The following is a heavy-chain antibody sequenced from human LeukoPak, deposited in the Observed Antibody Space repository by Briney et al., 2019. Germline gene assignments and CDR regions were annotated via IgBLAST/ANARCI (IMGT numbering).Heavy chain of an antibody. D-gene: IGHD3-10*01. V-gene: IGHV4-34*01. Sequence: SETLSLTCTVSGGSISSYYWSWIRQPPGKGLEWIGEINHSGSTNYNPSLKSRVTISVDTSKNQFSLKLSSVTAADTAVYYCAREKRIHIITDISAFDIWGQGTMVTVSS. CDR2: INHSGST. CDR1: GGSISSYY. CDR3: AREKRIHIITDISAFDI. J-gene: IGHJ3*02.